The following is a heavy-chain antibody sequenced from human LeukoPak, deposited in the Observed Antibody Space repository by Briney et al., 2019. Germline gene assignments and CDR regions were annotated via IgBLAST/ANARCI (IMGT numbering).Heavy chain of an antibody. Sequence: GGSLRLSCAASGFTFSSYAMHWVRQAPGKGLEWVSGISWNSGSIGYADSVKGRFTISRDNAKNSLYLQMNSLRAEDMALYYCARRSDYYDSSGYETNWYFDLWGRGTLVTVSS. CDR1: GFTFSSYA. D-gene: IGHD3-22*01. V-gene: IGHV3-9*03. CDR2: ISWNSGSI. J-gene: IGHJ2*01. CDR3: ARRSDYYDSSGYETNWYFDL.